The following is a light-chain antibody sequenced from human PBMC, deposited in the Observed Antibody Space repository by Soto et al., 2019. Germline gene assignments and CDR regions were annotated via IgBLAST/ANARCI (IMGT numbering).Light chain of an antibody. V-gene: IGLV2-8*01. CDR2: EVS. J-gene: IGLJ2*01. CDR1: SSDVGGYNY. Sequence: QSVLTQPPSASGSPGQSVTISCTGTSSDVGGYNYVPWYQQHPGKAPKFLIFEVSRRPSGVPDRFSGSKSGNTASLTVSGLQVDDEADYYCSSYEGSNNPVIFRGGTKVTFL. CDR3: SSYEGSNNPVI.